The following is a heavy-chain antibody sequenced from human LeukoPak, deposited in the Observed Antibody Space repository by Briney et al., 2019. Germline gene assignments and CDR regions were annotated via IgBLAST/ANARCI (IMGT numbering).Heavy chain of an antibody. Sequence: ASVQVSCKPSGYTFTGYYMHWVRQAPGQGLECMGWINPNSGGTNHAQKFQVRVTMTRDTSISTAYMELSRLRSDDTAAYYCARVNPEAWTQDSYYYYYMDVWGKGTTVTVSS. CDR2: INPNSGGT. D-gene: IGHD1-14*01. J-gene: IGHJ6*03. CDR3: ARVNPEAWTQDSYYYYYMDV. V-gene: IGHV1-2*02. CDR1: GYTFTGYY.